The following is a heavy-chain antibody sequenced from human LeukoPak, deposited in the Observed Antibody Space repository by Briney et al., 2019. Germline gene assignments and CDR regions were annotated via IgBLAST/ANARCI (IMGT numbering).Heavy chain of an antibody. CDR2: IKQDGSEK. CDR3: ARDLWYYDSSAPLGY. D-gene: IGHD3-22*01. V-gene: IGHV3-7*01. Sequence: PGGSLRLSCAASGFTFSSYWMSWVRQAPGKGLEWVANIKQDGSEKYYVDSAKGRFTISRDNAKNSLYLQMNSLRAEDTAVYYCARDLWYYDSSAPLGYWGQGTLVTVSS. CDR1: GFTFSSYW. J-gene: IGHJ4*02.